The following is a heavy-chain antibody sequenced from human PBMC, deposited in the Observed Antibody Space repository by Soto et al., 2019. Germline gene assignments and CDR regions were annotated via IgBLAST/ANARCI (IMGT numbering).Heavy chain of an antibody. D-gene: IGHD1-26*01. V-gene: IGHV3-49*04. Sequence: SLRLSCPSSGFTCGDYAMSWVRQAPGKGLEWVGFIRSKAYGGTTEYAASVKGRFTISRDDSKSIAYLQMNSLKTEDTAVYYCTAGAPDAFDIWGQGTMVTVSS. J-gene: IGHJ3*02. CDR2: IRSKAYGGTT. CDR3: TAGAPDAFDI. CDR1: GFTCGDYA.